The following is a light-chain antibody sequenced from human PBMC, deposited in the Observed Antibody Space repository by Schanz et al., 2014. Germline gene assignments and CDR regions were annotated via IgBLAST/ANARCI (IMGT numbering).Light chain of an antibody. CDR2: GAS. V-gene: IGKV3-20*01. CDR3: QQYSESPLT. J-gene: IGKJ4*01. Sequence: EIVLTQSPGTLSLSPGERATLSCRASQRVTSNSLAWYQQKPGQAPRLLIYGASKRAIGVPDRFSGSGSGADFTLTISRLEPEDFAVYYCQQYSESPLTFGGGTKVEI. CDR1: QRVTSNS.